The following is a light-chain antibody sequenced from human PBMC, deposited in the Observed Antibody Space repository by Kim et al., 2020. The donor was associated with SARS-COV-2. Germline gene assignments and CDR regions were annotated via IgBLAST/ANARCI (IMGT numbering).Light chain of an antibody. CDR1: TRAVTSGHY. CDR3: LVSYPDARV. Sequence: PGGTVILTCGASTRAVTSGHYTFWFQQKPGPAPQTLICDATNRHSWTPARFSGSLLGGKAALTLSGARPEDEADYYCLVSYPDARVFGGGTQLTVL. J-gene: IGLJ3*02. CDR2: DAT. V-gene: IGLV7-46*01.